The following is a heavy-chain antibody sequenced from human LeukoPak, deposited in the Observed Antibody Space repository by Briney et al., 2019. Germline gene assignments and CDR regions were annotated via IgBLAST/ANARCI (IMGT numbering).Heavy chain of an antibody. CDR3: AKDTPPYCGGDCYSGGFDY. D-gene: IGHD2-21*02. Sequence: GSLRLSCAASGFTFSSYGMHWVRQAPGKGLEWVAVISYDGSNKYYADSVKGRFTISRDNSKNTLYLQMNSLRAEDTAVYYCAKDTPPYCGGDCYSGGFDYWGQGTLVTVSS. CDR2: ISYDGSNK. J-gene: IGHJ4*02. CDR1: GFTFSSYG. V-gene: IGHV3-30*18.